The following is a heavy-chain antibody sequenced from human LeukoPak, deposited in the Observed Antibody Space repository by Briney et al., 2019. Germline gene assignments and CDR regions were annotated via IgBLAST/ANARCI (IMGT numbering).Heavy chain of an antibody. J-gene: IGHJ4*02. CDR3: ARVMGKEQWLVRALDY. CDR1: GGSFSGYY. Sequence: KSSETLSLTCAVYGGSFSGYYWSWIRQPPGKGLEWIGEINHSGSTNYNPSLKSRVTISVDTSKNQFSLKLSSVTAADTAVYYCARVMGKEQWLVRALDYWGQGTLVTVSS. V-gene: IGHV4-34*01. D-gene: IGHD6-19*01. CDR2: INHSGST.